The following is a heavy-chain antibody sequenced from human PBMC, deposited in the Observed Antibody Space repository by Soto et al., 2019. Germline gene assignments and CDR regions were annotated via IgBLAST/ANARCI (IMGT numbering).Heavy chain of an antibody. CDR1: GYTFSNFY. J-gene: IGHJ4*02. CDR3: ARADYYGSSGYHLDY. D-gene: IGHD3-22*01. CDR2: INPSGGST. V-gene: IGHV1-46*01. Sequence: QVQLVQSGAEVKKPGASVKVSCKASGYTFSNFYIHWVRQAPGQGLEWMGIINPSGGSTSYAQKFQGRVTMTRDTSTSTVYMELSSLRSEDTAVHYGARADYYGSSGYHLDYWGQGTLVTVSS.